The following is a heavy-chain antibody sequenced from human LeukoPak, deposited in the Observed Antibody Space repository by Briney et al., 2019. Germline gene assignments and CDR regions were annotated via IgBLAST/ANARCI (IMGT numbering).Heavy chain of an antibody. V-gene: IGHV1-69*05. CDR2: TIPIFGTA. CDR3: ASTYYDSSGYYYGDLDY. J-gene: IGHJ4*02. Sequence: SVKVSCKASGGTFSSYAISWVRQAPGQGLEWMGRTIPIFGTANYAQKFQGRVTITTDESTSTAYMELSSLRSEDTAVYYCASTYYDSSGYYYGDLDYWGQGTLVTVSS. CDR1: GGTFSSYA. D-gene: IGHD3-22*01.